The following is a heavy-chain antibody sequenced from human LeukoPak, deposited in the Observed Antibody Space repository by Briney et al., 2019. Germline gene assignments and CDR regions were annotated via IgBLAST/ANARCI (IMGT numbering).Heavy chain of an antibody. D-gene: IGHD5-24*01. CDR3: ARAGYRSYFDY. Sequence: ASVKVSCKASGYTFTGYYMHWVRQAPGQRLEWMGWINPNSGGTGYAQKFQDRVTMTRDTSISTAYMELSSLRSEDTAVYYCARAGYRSYFDYWGQGTLVTVSS. J-gene: IGHJ4*02. V-gene: IGHV1-2*02. CDR1: GYTFTGYY. CDR2: INPNSGGT.